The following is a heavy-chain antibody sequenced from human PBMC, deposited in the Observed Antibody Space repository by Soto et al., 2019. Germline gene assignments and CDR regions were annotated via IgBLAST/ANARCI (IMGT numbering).Heavy chain of an antibody. CDR2: TYYRSKWYN. CDR1: GDSVSSNSAA. D-gene: IGHD2-2*02. CDR3: ARSPATAIQFSYFDY. V-gene: IGHV6-1*01. J-gene: IGHJ4*02. Sequence: QSQTLSLTCAISGDSVSSNSAAWNWIRQSPSRGLEWLGRTYYRSKWYNDYAVSVKSRITINPDTFKNQFSLQLNSVTPEDTAVYYCARSPATAIQFSYFDYWGQGTLVTVSS.